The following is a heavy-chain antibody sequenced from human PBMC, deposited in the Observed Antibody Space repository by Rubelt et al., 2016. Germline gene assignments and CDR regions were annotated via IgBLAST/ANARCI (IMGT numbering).Heavy chain of an antibody. CDR1: DDSISSSSYY. V-gene: IGHV4-39*01. J-gene: IGHJ1*01. CDR2: TYTIEAA. CDR3: ARHRWGSGSGQPYFQH. D-gene: IGHD6-19*01. Sequence: QLQLQESGPGLVKPSETLSLVCTVSDDSISSSSYYWGWFRQPPGKGLEWFGITYTIEAAHYNQSLKSRVTISINMSKNQFSLKLSSVTAADTAFYYCARHRWGSGSGQPYFQHWGQGTLVTVSS.